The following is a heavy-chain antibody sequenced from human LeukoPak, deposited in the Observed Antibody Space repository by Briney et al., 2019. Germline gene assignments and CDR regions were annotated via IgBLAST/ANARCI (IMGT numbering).Heavy chain of an antibody. Sequence: GSLRLSCAASGFTFSSYAMSWVRQAPGKGLEWVSAISGSGGSTYYADSVKGRFTISRDNSKNTLYLQMNSLRPEDTAVYYCARSHYGAKGYFDYWGQGTLVTVSS. D-gene: IGHD4-17*01. CDR3: ARSHYGAKGYFDY. CDR1: GFTFSSYA. V-gene: IGHV3-23*01. CDR2: ISGSGGST. J-gene: IGHJ4*02.